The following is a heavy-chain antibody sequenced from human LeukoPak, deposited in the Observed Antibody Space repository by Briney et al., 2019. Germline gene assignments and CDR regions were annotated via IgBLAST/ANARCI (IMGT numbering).Heavy chain of an antibody. CDR2: INPNSGAT. CDR1: GYTFTDYY. D-gene: IGHD6-19*01. CDR3: ARISGWYQGDAFDI. V-gene: IGHV1-2*02. J-gene: IGHJ3*02. Sequence: ASVKVSCKASGYTFTDYYVHWVRQAPGQGLECMGWINPNSGATTYAQKFQGRVTMTRNTSISTAYMELSSLRSEDTAVYYCARISGWYQGDAFDIWGQGTMVTVSS.